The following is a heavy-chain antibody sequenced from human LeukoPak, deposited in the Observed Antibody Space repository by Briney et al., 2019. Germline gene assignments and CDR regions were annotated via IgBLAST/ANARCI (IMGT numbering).Heavy chain of an antibody. CDR3: ASTYYYDSSRFDY. CDR1: GFTFSDYY. CDR2: ISSSGSTI. J-gene: IGHJ4*02. V-gene: IGHV3-11*01. D-gene: IGHD3-22*01. Sequence: PGGSLRLSCAASGFTFSDYYMSWIRQAPGKGLEWVSYISSSGSTIYYADSVKGRFTISRDNAKNSRYLQMNSLRAEDTAVYYCASTYYYDSSRFDYWGQGTLVTVSS.